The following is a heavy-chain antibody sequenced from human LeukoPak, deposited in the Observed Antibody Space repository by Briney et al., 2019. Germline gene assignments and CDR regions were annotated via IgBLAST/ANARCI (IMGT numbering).Heavy chain of an antibody. V-gene: IGHV3-64*01. Sequence: PGGSLRLSCAASGFTFSSYAMHWVRQAPGKGLEYVSAISSNGGSTYYANSVKGRFTISRDNSKNTLYLQMGSLRAEDMAAYYCAREITTNGGRYFDYWGQGTLVTVSS. J-gene: IGHJ4*02. CDR1: GFTFSSYA. D-gene: IGHD7-27*01. CDR2: ISSNGGST. CDR3: AREITTNGGRYFDY.